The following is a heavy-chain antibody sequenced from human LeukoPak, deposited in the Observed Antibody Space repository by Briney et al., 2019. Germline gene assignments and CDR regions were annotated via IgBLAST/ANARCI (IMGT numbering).Heavy chain of an antibody. V-gene: IGHV1-18*01. CDR3: ARDQEGFDY. CDR2: ISAYNGNT. Sequence: ASVKVSCKASGYTFTSHGISWVRQAPGQGLEWMEWISAYNGNTNYAQKLQGRVTVTRDTSTTTVHMELRGLRSEDTAVYYCARDQEGFDYWGQGTVVTVSS. J-gene: IGHJ4*02. CDR1: GYTFTSHG.